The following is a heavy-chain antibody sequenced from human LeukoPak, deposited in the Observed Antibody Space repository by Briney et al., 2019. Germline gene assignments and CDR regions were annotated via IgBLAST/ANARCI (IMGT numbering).Heavy chain of an antibody. CDR1: GASFSGYY. J-gene: IGHJ4*02. D-gene: IGHD2-21*02. V-gene: IGHV4-34*01. CDR2: INHSGST. Sequence: SETLSLTCAVYGASFSGYYWSWIRQPPGKGLEWIGEINHSGSTNYNPSLKSRVTISVDTSKNQFSLKLSSVTAADTAVYYCARFCCGGDVYWGQGDLVTVSS. CDR3: ARFCCGGDVY.